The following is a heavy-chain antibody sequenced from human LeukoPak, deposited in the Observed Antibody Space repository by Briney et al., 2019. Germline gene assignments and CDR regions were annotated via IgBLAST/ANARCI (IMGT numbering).Heavy chain of an antibody. D-gene: IGHD2-2*01. CDR2: IYYSGST. V-gene: IGHV4-39*01. CDR1: GGSISSSSYY. Sequence: SETLSLTCTVSGGSISSSSYYWGWIRQPPGKGLEWIGSIYYSGSTYYNPSLKSRVTISVDTSKNQFSLKLSSVTAADTAVYYCARHPLYQLLPRGWFDPWGQGTLVTVSS. J-gene: IGHJ5*02. CDR3: ARHPLYQLLPRGWFDP.